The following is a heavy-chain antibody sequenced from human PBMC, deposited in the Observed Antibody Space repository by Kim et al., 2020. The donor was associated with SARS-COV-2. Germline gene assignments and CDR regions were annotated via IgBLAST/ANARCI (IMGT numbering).Heavy chain of an antibody. V-gene: IGHV3-23*01. J-gene: IGHJ4*02. CDR2: IRGSGDST. CDR1: GFTFRTYT. CDR3: AKDPGYSDSSYYFDY. D-gene: IGHD1-26*01. Sequence: GGSLRLSCTASGFTFRTYTMNWVRQAPGKGLEWVSAIRGSGDSTSYADSVKGRFTISRDNSKNTLVLQMNSLRVEDTAIYYCAKDPGYSDSSYYFDYWGQGALVTVSS.